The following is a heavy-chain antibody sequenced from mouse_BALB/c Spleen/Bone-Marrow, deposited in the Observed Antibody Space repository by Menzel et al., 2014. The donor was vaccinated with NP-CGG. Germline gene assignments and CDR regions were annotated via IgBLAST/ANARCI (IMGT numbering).Heavy chain of an antibody. Sequence: EVHLVESGGDLVKPGGSLKPSCAASGFTFSSYGMSWVRQTPDKRLEWVATISSGGSYTYYPDSVKGRFTISRDNAKNTLYLQMSSLKSEDTAMYYCARHDYDEENFDYWGQGTTLTVSS. J-gene: IGHJ2*01. D-gene: IGHD2-4*01. CDR2: ISSGGSYT. CDR1: GFTFSSYG. V-gene: IGHV5-6*01. CDR3: ARHDYDEENFDY.